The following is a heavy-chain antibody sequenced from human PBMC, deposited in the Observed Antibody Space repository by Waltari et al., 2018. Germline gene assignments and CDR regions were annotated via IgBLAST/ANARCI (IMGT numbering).Heavy chain of an antibody. D-gene: IGHD3-3*01. CDR1: GGSISSYY. CDR3: ARVSLRFLEWYGEFDY. V-gene: IGHV4-59*01. Sequence: QVQLQESGPGLVKPSEPLSLTCTVSGGSISSYYWSWIRPPPGKGLEWIGYIYYSGSTNYNPSLKSRVTISVDTSKNQFSLKLSSVTAADTAVYYCARVSLRFLEWYGEFDYWGQGTLVTVSS. CDR2: IYYSGST. J-gene: IGHJ4*02.